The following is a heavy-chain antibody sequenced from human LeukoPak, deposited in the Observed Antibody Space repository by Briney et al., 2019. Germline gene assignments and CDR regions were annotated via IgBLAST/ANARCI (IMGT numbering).Heavy chain of an antibody. V-gene: IGHV1-69*04. CDR3: ARDRDIVVVPAAINYYYGMDV. CDR2: IIPILGIA. CDR1: GGTLSSYT. J-gene: IGHJ6*02. Sequence: SVKVSCKASGGTLSSYTISWVRQAPGQGLEWMGRIIPILGIANYAQKFQGRVTITADKSTSTAYMELSSLRSEDTAVYYCARDRDIVVVPAAINYYYGMDVWGQGTTVTVSS. D-gene: IGHD2-2*02.